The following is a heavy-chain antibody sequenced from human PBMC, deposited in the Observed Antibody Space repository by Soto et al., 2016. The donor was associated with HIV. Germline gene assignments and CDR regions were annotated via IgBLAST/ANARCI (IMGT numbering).Heavy chain of an antibody. V-gene: IGHV3-11*05. D-gene: IGHD3-10*01. CDR2: ISSSSNYT. J-gene: IGHJ4*02. Sequence: QVQLVESGGGLVKPGGSLRLSCAASGFTFSDYYMSWIRQAPGKGLEWVSYISSSSNYTNYADSVKGRFTISRDNAKNSLYLQMNSLRAEDTAVYYCARSKGNYYGSGRLSFDYWGQGTLVTVSS. CDR3: ARSKGNYYGSGRLSFDY. CDR1: GFTFSDYY.